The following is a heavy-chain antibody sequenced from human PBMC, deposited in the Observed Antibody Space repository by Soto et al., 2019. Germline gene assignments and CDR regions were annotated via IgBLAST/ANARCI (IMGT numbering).Heavy chain of an antibody. CDR2: IHYTGST. CDR3: ARVYNYYDSSGYYS. J-gene: IGHJ5*02. Sequence: SETLSLTCTVSGGSMSRYYWTWIRQPPGKGLEWIGNIHYTGSTNYNPSLKSRVTILLGTSTSQFSLKVSSVTAADTAVYYCARVYNYYDSSGYYSWGQGTLVTVSS. CDR1: GGSMSRYY. D-gene: IGHD3-22*01. V-gene: IGHV4-59*01.